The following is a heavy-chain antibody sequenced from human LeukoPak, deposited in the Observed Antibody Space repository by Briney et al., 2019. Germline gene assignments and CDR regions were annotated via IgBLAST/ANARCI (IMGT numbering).Heavy chain of an antibody. CDR2: ISSSSSTI. CDR1: GFTFSSYS. Sequence: GGSLRLSCAASGFTFSSYSMNWVRQAPGKGLEWVSYISSSSSTIYYADSVKGRFTISRDNAKNTVSLQMNSLRAEDTAVYYCAGDKTTGGWYEFDYWGQGTLVTVSS. V-gene: IGHV3-48*01. D-gene: IGHD6-19*01. J-gene: IGHJ4*02. CDR3: AGDKTTGGWYEFDY.